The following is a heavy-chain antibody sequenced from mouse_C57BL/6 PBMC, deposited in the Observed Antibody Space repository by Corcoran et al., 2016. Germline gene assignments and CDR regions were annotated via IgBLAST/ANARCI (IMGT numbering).Heavy chain of an antibody. D-gene: IGHD2-1*01. CDR3: ARQQIYYGNPYAMDY. V-gene: IGHV1-84*01. CDR2: IYPGSGDT. Sequence: QIQLQQSGPELVKPGASVKISCKASGYTFTDYYINWVKQRPGQGLEWIGWIYPGSGDTKYNEKFKGKATLTVDTSSSTAYMQLSSLTSEDSAVYFCARQQIYYGNPYAMDYWGQGTSVTVSS. J-gene: IGHJ4*01. CDR1: GYTFTDYY.